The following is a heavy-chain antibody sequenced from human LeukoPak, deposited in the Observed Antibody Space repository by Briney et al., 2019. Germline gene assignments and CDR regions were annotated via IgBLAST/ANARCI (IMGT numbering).Heavy chain of an antibody. V-gene: IGHV3-48*01. CDR3: AKAQTYCSGGSCYYFDY. D-gene: IGHD2-15*01. J-gene: IGHJ4*02. Sequence: PGGSLRLSCAASGFTFSSYSMNWVRQAPGKGLEWVSYISSSSRTIYYADSVKGRFTISRDNAKNSLYLQMNSLRAEDTAVYYCAKAQTYCSGGSCYYFDYWGQGTLVTVSS. CDR2: ISSSSRTI. CDR1: GFTFSSYS.